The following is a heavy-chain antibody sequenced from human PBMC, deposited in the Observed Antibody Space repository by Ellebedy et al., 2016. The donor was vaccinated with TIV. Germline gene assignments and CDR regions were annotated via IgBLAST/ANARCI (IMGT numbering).Heavy chain of an antibody. D-gene: IGHD2-21*02. CDR1: GFTFRNDW. CDR2: INSDGSSI. CDR3: VRARPYCGGDCYSFGN. V-gene: IGHV3-74*03. Sequence: GGSLRLXXAASGFTFRNDWMHWVRQAPGKGPVWVSRINSDGSSITYADSVKGRFTISRDNAKNTLYLQMNTLRAEDTAVYYCVRARPYCGGDCYSFGNWGQGSLVTVSS. J-gene: IGHJ4*02.